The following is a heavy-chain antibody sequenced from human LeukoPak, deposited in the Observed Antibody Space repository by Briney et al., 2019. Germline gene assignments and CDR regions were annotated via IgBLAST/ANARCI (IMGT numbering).Heavy chain of an antibody. CDR2: ISGGGSST. Sequence: GGSLRLSYEGSGFNYKTYAMSWVRQAPGKGLEWVSGISGGGSSTSYADSVKGRFTISRDNAENSLYLQMNSLRAEDTAVYYCARDPSSSWYILAFDIWGQGTMVTVSS. CDR3: ARDPSSSWYILAFDI. J-gene: IGHJ3*02. V-gene: IGHV3-23*01. D-gene: IGHD6-13*01. CDR1: GFNYKTYA.